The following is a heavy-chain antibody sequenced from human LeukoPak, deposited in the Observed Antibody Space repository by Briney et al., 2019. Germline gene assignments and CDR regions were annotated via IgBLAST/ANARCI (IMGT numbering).Heavy chain of an antibody. D-gene: IGHD2-2*01. CDR3: ARVRRYCSSTSCYTLDY. CDR2: ISSSSSYI. V-gene: IGHV3-21*01. J-gene: IGHJ4*02. Sequence: KSGGSLRLSCAASGFTFNGYAMSWVRQAPGKGLEWVSSISSSSSYIYYADSVKGRFTISRDNAKNSLYLQMNSLRAEDTAVYYCARVRRYCSSTSCYTLDYWGQGTLVTVSS. CDR1: GFTFNGYA.